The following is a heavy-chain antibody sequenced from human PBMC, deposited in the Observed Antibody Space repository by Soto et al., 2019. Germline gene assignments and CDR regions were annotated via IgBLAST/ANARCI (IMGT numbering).Heavy chain of an antibody. CDR2: ISAYNGNT. CDR3: ASDFLLYYYDSSGYPHFDY. V-gene: IGHV1-18*04. Sequence: QVQLVQSGAEVKKPGASVKVSCKASGYTFTSYGISWVRQAPGQGLEWMGWISAYNGNTNYAQKLQGRVTMTTDTSKSPAYMELRSLRSDDTAVYYCASDFLLYYYDSSGYPHFDYWGQGTLVTVSS. D-gene: IGHD3-22*01. J-gene: IGHJ4*02. CDR1: GYTFTSYG.